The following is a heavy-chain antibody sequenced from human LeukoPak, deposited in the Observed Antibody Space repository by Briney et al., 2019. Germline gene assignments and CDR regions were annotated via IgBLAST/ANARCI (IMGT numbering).Heavy chain of an antibody. CDR2: INHVGSA. V-gene: IGHV4-34*01. Sequence: KASETLSLTCAVYGGSFSAYYWSWIRQPPGKGLEWIGEINHVGSANYKPSLKSRVTISVDTSKSQISLKLSSVTAADTAVYYCARGVYSSSIYYAMDVWGQGTTVTVSS. D-gene: IGHD6-6*01. CDR3: ARGVYSSSIYYAMDV. CDR1: GGSFSAYY. J-gene: IGHJ6*02.